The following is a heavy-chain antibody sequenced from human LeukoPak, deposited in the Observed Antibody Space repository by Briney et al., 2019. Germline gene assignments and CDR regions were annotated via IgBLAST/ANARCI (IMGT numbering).Heavy chain of an antibody. J-gene: IGHJ4*02. CDR3: ARGADDGALNY. CDR1: GYSFTTHG. V-gene: IGHV7-4-1*02. CDR2: IDTYTRSP. Sequence: ASVKVSCKASGYSFTTHGINWVRQAPGQGLEWMGWIDTYTRSPSYVQGLGGRFVYSVDTSVETAYLQINNLEAEDTAVYYCARGADDGALNYWGQGTLVTVSS. D-gene: IGHD1-1*01.